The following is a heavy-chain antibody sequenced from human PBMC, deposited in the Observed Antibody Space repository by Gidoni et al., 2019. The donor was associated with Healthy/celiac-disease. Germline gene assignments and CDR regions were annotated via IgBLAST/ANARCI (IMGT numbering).Heavy chain of an antibody. CDR2: IYTSGST. D-gene: IGHD3-10*01. V-gene: IGHV4-61*02. CDR3: ARSAGSGSYYYYFDY. J-gene: IGHJ4*02. CDR1: GGSLSIGSYY. Sequence: QVHLQESGPGLVKPYQSLSPPSTVSGGSLSIGSYYWSWIRPPAGKGLEWIGRIYTSGSTNYNPTLKRRVTISVDTSKNQFSLKLSAVTAADTAVYYCARSAGSGSYYYYFDYWGQGTLVTVSS.